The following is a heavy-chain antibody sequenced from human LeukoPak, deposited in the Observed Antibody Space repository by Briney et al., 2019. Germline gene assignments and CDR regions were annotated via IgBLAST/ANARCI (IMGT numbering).Heavy chain of an antibody. CDR2: ISAYNGNT. D-gene: IGHD6-6*01. CDR3: ARDLSIAARLLEGYYYGMDV. J-gene: IGHJ6*02. V-gene: IGHV1-18*04. Sequence: GASVKVSCKASGYTFTGYYMHWVRQAPGQGLEWMGWISAYNGNTNYAQKLQGRVTMTTDTSTSTAYMELRSLRSDDTAVYYCARDLSIAARLLEGYYYGMDVWGQGTTVTVSS. CDR1: GYTFTGYY.